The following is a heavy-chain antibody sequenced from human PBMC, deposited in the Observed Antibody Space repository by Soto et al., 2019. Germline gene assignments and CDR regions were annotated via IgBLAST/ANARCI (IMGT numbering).Heavy chain of an antibody. V-gene: IGHV4-59*08. D-gene: IGHD2-2*01. Sequence: ETLSLTCTVSGGSISSYYWSWIRQPPGKGLEWIGYIYYSGSTNYNPSLKSRVTISVDTSKNQFSLKLSSVTAADTAVYYCARQVVVPADSQGGFDPWGQGTLVNVSS. CDR2: IYYSGST. J-gene: IGHJ5*02. CDR3: ARQVVVPADSQGGFDP. CDR1: GGSISSYY.